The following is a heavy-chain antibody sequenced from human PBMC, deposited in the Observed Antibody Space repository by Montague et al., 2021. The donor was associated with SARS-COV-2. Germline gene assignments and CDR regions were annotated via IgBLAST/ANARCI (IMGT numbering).Heavy chain of an antibody. D-gene: IGHD4-11*01. J-gene: IGHJ4*02. Sequence: SETLSLTCAVSGVSITSTNWWCLVRQPPGKGLEWIGEISYGGIATYNTSLKSRATISMDNSRNLFSLRLSSVTAADTAIYYCAGKVLTVPADYWGQGTLVTVS. V-gene: IGHV4-4*02. CDR3: AGKVLTVPADY. CDR1: GVSITSTNW. CDR2: ISYGGIA.